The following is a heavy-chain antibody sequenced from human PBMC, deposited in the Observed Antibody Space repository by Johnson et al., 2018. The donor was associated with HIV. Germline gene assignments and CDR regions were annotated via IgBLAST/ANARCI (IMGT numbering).Heavy chain of an antibody. J-gene: IGHJ3*02. CDR3: AGGEQLVHLGAFDI. D-gene: IGHD6-13*01. CDR1: GFTFSDYA. CDR2: ISDDGSNK. Sequence: QVQLVESGGGVVQPGRSLTLSCVGSGFTFSDYAIHWVRQAPGKGLEWVAVISDDGSNKYYADSVKGRFTISRDNSENTLYLQMKSLRAEDTAVYYCAGGEQLVHLGAFDIWGQGTMVTVSS. V-gene: IGHV3-30-3*01.